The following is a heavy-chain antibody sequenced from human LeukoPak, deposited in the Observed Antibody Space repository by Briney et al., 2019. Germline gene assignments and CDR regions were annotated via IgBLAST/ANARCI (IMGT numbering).Heavy chain of an antibody. V-gene: IGHV4-34*01. CDR2: INHSGST. Sequence: SETLSLTCAVYGGSFSGYYWSWIRQPPGKGLEWIGEINHSGSTNYNPSLKSRVTISVDTSKNQFSLKLSSVAAADTAVYYCARSAYSSGWYALASNWGQGTLVTVSS. D-gene: IGHD6-19*01. J-gene: IGHJ1*01. CDR1: GGSFSGYY. CDR3: ARSAYSSGWYALASN.